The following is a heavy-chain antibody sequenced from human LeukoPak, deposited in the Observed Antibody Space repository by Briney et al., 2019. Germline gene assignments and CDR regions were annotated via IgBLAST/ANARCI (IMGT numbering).Heavy chain of an antibody. CDR1: GFTFSTYS. CDR2: ISSGSSYI. J-gene: IGHJ4*02. D-gene: IGHD3-22*01. Sequence: GGSLRLSCAASGFTFSTYSMNWARQAPGKGLEWVSSISSGSSYIYYADSIKGRFTISRDNAKNSLYLQMNSLRAEDTAVYYCARDSSDSSGYSEYYFDYWGQGTLVTVSS. CDR3: ARDSSDSSGYSEYYFDY. V-gene: IGHV3-21*01.